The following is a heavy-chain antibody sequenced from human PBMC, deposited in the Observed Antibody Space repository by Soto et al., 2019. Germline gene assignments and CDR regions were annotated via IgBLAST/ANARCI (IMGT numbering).Heavy chain of an antibody. Sequence: GGSLRLSCAGSGFTFRNYGMHWVRQAPGKGLEWVAVIWYDGSKKYYGDSVKGRFTISRDNSKNTVDLQMNSLRAEDSAVYYCARYIDIVSTAGGLDSWGQGTLVTVSS. V-gene: IGHV3-33*01. J-gene: IGHJ4*02. CDR1: GFTFRNYG. D-gene: IGHD5-12*01. CDR3: ARYIDIVSTAGGLDS. CDR2: IWYDGSKK.